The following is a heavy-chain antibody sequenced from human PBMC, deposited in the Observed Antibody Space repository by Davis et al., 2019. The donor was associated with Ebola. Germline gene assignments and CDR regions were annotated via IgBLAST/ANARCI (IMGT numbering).Heavy chain of an antibody. CDR3: VSFAWTASPHLDS. J-gene: IGHJ4*02. CDR2: MNSDGSNL. CDR1: GFTFGTYW. V-gene: IGHV3-74*01. Sequence: GESLKISCAASGFTFGTYWMHWVRQSPDKGLVWVARMNSDGSNLRYADSVKGRFTISRDNAKNLLFLQMTNLTVEDTAMYYCVSFAWTASPHLDSWGQGTPVTVSS. D-gene: IGHD3-16*01.